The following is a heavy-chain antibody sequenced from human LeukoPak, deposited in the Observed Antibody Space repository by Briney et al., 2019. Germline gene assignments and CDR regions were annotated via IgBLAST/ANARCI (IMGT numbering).Heavy chain of an antibody. CDR1: GFTFDDHA. V-gene: IGHV3-9*01. J-gene: IGHJ4*02. CDR3: AKDFSSGNTWFDY. Sequence: GGSLRLSCASSGFTFDDHAMPWVRQATGKGLGWVSGISWNSGSIGYADSVKGRFTIPRDNAKNSLYLQMNSLRADDTALYCCAKDFSSGNTWFDYWGQGTLVTVAS. D-gene: IGHD6-19*01. CDR2: ISWNSGSI.